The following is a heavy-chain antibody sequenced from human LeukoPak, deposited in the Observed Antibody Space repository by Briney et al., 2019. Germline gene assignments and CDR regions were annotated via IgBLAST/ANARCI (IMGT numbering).Heavy chain of an antibody. Sequence: ASVKVSCKASGYTFTGYFIHWVRQAPGQGLEWMGWINPNNGGTNYAQKFQGRVTMTRDTSISTAYMELSRLRSDDTAVYYCARVRYYTSGSYYNRFDYWGQGTLVTVSS. CDR2: INPNNGGT. V-gene: IGHV1-2*02. CDR1: GYTFTGYF. CDR3: ARVRYYTSGSYYNRFDY. D-gene: IGHD3-10*01. J-gene: IGHJ4*02.